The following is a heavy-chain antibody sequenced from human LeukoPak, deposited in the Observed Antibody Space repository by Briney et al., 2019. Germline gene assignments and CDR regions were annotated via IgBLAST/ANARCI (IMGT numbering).Heavy chain of an antibody. CDR2: IKQDGSEK. CDR1: GFTFSSYW. CDR3: ARERYYYYYMDV. V-gene: IGHV3-7*01. J-gene: IGHJ6*03. Sequence: QAGGSLRVSCAASGFTFSSYWMTWVRQAPGKGLEWVANIKQDGSEKFYVDSVKGRFTISRDNAKNSLYLQMNSLKADDTAVYYCARERYYYYYMDVWGKGTTVTISS.